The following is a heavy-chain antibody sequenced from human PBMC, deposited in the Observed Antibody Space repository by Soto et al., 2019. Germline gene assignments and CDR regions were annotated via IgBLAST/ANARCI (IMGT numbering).Heavy chain of an antibody. CDR3: ARDQSGYDFWSGYSGGMDV. CDR1: GFTFSSYS. D-gene: IGHD3-3*01. CDR2: ISSSSSYI. J-gene: IGHJ6*02. Sequence: PGGSLRLSGAASGFTFSSYSMNWVRQAPGKGLEWVSSISSSSSYIYYADSVKGRFTISRDNAKNSLYLQMNSLRAEDTAVYYCARDQSGYDFWSGYSGGMDVWGQGTTVTVSS. V-gene: IGHV3-21*01.